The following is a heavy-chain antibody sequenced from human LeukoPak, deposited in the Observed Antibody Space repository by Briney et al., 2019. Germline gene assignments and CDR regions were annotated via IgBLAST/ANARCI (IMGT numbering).Heavy chain of an antibody. J-gene: IGHJ5*02. CDR1: GGSFSGYY. D-gene: IGHD6-6*01. CDR2: INHSGST. Sequence: SETLSLTCAVYGGSFSGYYWSWIRQPPGKGLEWIGEINHSGSTNYNPSLKSRVTISVDTSKNQFSLKLSSVTAADTAVYYCARSQHRIAANWFDPWGQGTLVTVSS. V-gene: IGHV4-34*01. CDR3: ARSQHRIAANWFDP.